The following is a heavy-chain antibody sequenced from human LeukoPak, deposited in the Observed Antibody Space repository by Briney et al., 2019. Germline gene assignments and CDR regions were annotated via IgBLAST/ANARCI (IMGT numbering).Heavy chain of an antibody. Sequence: GGSLRLSCAASGFTYSSYAMTWVRQSPGRGLEWVSTLSGSGNSRYYADSVQGRFTISRDNFKNTLYLQMNSLRVEDTAVYYCARDVNGGYWGQGTLVTVSS. J-gene: IGHJ4*02. D-gene: IGHD2-8*01. CDR3: ARDVNGGY. CDR2: LSGSGNSR. CDR1: GFTYSSYA. V-gene: IGHV3-23*01.